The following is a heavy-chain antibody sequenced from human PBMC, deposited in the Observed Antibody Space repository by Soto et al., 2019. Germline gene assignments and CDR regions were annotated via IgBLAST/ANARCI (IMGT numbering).Heavy chain of an antibody. CDR1: GFTFSSYS. J-gene: IGHJ6*03. D-gene: IGHD3-3*01. CDR2: ISSSSSTI. Sequence: GGSLRLSCAASGFTFSSYSMNWVRQAPGKGLEWVSYISSSSSTIYYADSVKGRFTISRDNAKNSLYLQMNSLRAEDTAVYYCARDRNLWSGKEPYYYYYMDVWGKGTTVTVSS. CDR3: ARDRNLWSGKEPYYYYYMDV. V-gene: IGHV3-48*01.